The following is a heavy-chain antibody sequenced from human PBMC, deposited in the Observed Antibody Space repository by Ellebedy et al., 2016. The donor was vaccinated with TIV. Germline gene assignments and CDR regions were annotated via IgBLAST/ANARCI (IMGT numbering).Heavy chain of an antibody. CDR3: TTDRTFSYDGRGHHPFDY. D-gene: IGHD3-22*01. CDR2: IKSKTDGGTT. Sequence: PGGSLRLSCVASGFTFNSAWMTWVRQAPGKGLEWVGRIKSKTDGGTTDYAAPVKGRVLISRDDSKNTLFLQMNSLKTEDTAVYFCTTDRTFSYDGRGHHPFDYWGQGTLVTVSS. J-gene: IGHJ4*02. CDR1: GFTFNSAW. V-gene: IGHV3-15*01.